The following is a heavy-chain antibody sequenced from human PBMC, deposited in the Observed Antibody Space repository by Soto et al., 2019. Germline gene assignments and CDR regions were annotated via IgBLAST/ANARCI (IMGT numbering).Heavy chain of an antibody. CDR3: ARRVGATRGGYYYGMDV. CDR2: IKQDGSEK. V-gene: IGHV3-7*01. CDR1: GFAFSSYW. D-gene: IGHD1-26*01. Sequence: GALRLSGAASGFAFSSYWMSWVRQAPGKGLEWVANIKQDGSEKYYVDSVKGRFTISRDNAKNSLYLQMNRLRAEDTAVYYCARRVGATRGGYYYGMDVWGQGTTVTVSS. J-gene: IGHJ6*02.